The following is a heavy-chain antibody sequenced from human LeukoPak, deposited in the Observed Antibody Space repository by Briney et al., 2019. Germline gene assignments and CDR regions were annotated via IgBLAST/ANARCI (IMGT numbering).Heavy chain of an antibody. CDR1: GFTLSSYW. CDR3: ARDVGFNGDYAFGY. Sequence: GGSLRLSCAASGFTLSSYWMHWVRQAPGKGLLWVSRISSDGSTTSYADSVKGRFTISRDNAKNTLYLQMNSLRAEDTAVYYCARDVGFNGDYAFGYWGQGTLVTVSS. V-gene: IGHV3-74*01. J-gene: IGHJ4*02. CDR2: ISSDGSTT. D-gene: IGHD4-17*01.